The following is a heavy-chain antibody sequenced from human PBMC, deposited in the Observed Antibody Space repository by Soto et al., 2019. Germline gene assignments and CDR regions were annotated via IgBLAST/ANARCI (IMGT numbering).Heavy chain of an antibody. CDR3: ARKSSSSSWFDP. CDR1: GYTFSSYG. J-gene: IGHJ5*02. Sequence: QVQLVQSGAEVKKPGASVKVSCKASGYTFSSYGISWVRQAPGQGLEWMGWSSGYNGNTNYAQTVQGRVTMTTDPSTTTGYMELRSLRSDDTAVYYCARKSSSSSWFDPWGQGTLVTVSS. V-gene: IGHV1-18*01. CDR2: SSGYNGNT. D-gene: IGHD6-6*01.